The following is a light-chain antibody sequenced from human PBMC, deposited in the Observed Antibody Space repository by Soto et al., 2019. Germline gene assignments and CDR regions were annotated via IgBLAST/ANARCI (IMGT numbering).Light chain of an antibody. J-gene: IGLJ2*01. CDR2: GNS. CDR1: SSNIGAGYD. Sequence: QSVLTQPPSVSGAPGQRVTISCTGSSSNIGAGYDVHWYQQLPGTAPKLLIYGNSNRPSGVPDRFSGSKSGTSASLAITGLQAEDEADYYCQSYDSSLSASVFCGGTKVTVL. CDR3: QSYDSSLSASV. V-gene: IGLV1-40*01.